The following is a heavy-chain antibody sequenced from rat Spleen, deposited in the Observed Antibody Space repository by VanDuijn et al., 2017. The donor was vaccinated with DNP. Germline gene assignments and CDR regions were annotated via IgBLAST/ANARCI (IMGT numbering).Heavy chain of an antibody. D-gene: IGHD1-6*01. CDR2: INYDGRTT. CDR1: GFTFSDYY. V-gene: IGHV5-7*01. CDR3: ARAGEYYGPYVMDA. Sequence: EVLVVDSGGGLVQPGGSLRLSCAASGFTFSDYYMSWVRQAPKKGLEWVATINYDGRTTYYRDSVKGRFTISRDNAKSTLYLQMDSLRSEDTATYYCARAGEYYGPYVMDAWGQGTSVTVSS. J-gene: IGHJ4*01.